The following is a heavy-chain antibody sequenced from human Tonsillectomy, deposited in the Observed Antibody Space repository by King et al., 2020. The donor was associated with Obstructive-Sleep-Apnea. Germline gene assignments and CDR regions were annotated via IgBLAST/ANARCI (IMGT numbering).Heavy chain of an antibody. V-gene: IGHV3-64D*06. CDR2: ISSNGGST. Sequence: QLVQSGGGLVQPGGSLRLSCSASGFTFSSYAMHWVRQAPGKGLEYVSAISSNGGSTYYADSVKGRFTISRDNSKNTLYLQMSSLRAEDTAVYYCVKEMAAAIHRWFDPWGQGTLVTVSS. CDR1: GFTFSSYA. D-gene: IGHD2-2*02. J-gene: IGHJ5*02. CDR3: VKEMAAAIHRWFDP.